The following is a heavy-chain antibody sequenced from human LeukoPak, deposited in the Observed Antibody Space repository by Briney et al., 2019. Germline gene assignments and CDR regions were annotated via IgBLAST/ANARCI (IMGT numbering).Heavy chain of an antibody. J-gene: IGHJ4*02. V-gene: IGHV3-48*01. CDR2: ISTGSSTI. Sequence: GGSLRLSCAASGFTFSSYSMNWVRQAPGKGPEWVSYISTGSSTIYYADSVKGRFTISRDNAKNSLYLQMNSLRVEDTALYYCSRDAGRRELDWGQGTQVTVSS. CDR3: SRDAGRRELD. D-gene: IGHD1-26*01. CDR1: GFTFSSYS.